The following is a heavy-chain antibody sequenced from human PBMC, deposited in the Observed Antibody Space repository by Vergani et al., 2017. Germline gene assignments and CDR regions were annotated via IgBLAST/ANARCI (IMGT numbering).Heavy chain of an antibody. D-gene: IGHD3-9*01. CDR2: INPNSGGT. Sequence: QVQLVQSGAEVKKPGASVKVSCKASGYTFTGYYMHWVRQAPGQGLEWMGWINPNSGGTNYAQKFQGRVTMTRDTSISTAYMELSRLRSDDTAVYYCARGDYDILTGYSYYFDYWSQGTLVPVSS. CDR3: ARGDYDILTGYSYYFDY. CDR1: GYTFTGYY. J-gene: IGHJ4*02. V-gene: IGHV1-2*02.